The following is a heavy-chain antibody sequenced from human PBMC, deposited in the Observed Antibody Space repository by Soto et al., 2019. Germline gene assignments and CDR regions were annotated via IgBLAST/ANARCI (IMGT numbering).Heavy chain of an antibody. CDR3: ARGRYGDY. V-gene: IGHV1-18*01. D-gene: IGHD1-1*01. CDR1: GYAFTTYG. Sequence: QVHLVQSGAEVKKPGASVKVSCKGSGYAFTTYGITWVRQAPGQGLEWMGWISDHNGNTNYAQKLQGRVTVTRHTSTRPAYMELRSLRSDDTAVYYCARGRYGDYWGQGALVTVSS. CDR2: ISDHNGNT. J-gene: IGHJ4*02.